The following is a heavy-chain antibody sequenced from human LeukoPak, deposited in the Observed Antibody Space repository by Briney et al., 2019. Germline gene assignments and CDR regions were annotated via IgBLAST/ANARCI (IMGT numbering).Heavy chain of an antibody. Sequence: SETLSLTCTVSGGSISSYYWSWIRQPPGKGLEWIGYIYYSGSTNYNPSLKSRVTMSVDTSKNQFSLKLSSVTALDTAVYYCAIAGSFGELSPYYFDYWGQGTLVTVSS. J-gene: IGHJ4*02. CDR1: GGSISSYY. D-gene: IGHD3-10*01. CDR2: IYYSGST. V-gene: IGHV4-59*12. CDR3: AIAGSFGELSPYYFDY.